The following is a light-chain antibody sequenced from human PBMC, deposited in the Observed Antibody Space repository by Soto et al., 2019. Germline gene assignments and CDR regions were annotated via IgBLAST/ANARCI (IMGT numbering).Light chain of an antibody. CDR2: DAS. V-gene: IGKV1-39*01. CDR1: QTILKY. Sequence: DIQLTQSPSSLSASVGDRVTITCRASQTILKYVNWYQKKPGQAPKLLIYDASTLPSGISSRFSGSGFGTDFTLTIDSLQPEDFATYYCQQSYTIATFGQGTRLEIK. J-gene: IGKJ5*01. CDR3: QQSYTIAT.